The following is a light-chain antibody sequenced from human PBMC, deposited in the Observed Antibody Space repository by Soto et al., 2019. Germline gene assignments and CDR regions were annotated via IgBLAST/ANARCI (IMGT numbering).Light chain of an antibody. Sequence: IQMTQSPSSLSASVGDRVTITCQASQGITNYLNWYQQKPGKAHKLLIYAASTLQSGVQSRFSGSGSGTDFTLTISCLQSEDFATYYCQQYYSYPWTFGQGTKVDIK. CDR2: AAS. CDR1: QGITNY. CDR3: QQYYSYPWT. V-gene: IGKV1-8*01. J-gene: IGKJ1*01.